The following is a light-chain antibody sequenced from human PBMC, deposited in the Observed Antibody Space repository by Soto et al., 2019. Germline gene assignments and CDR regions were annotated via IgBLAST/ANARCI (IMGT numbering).Light chain of an antibody. CDR3: SSYTSSSTLGV. CDR2: EVF. J-gene: IGLJ1*01. CDR1: SSDVGSYNL. V-gene: IGLV2-14*02. Sequence: QSALTQPASVSGSPGQSITISCTGPSSDVGSYNLVSWYQQYPGKAPKLIIFEVFKRPSGVSHRFSGSKSGNTASLTISGLQAEDEADYYCSSYTSSSTLGVFGTGTKLTVL.